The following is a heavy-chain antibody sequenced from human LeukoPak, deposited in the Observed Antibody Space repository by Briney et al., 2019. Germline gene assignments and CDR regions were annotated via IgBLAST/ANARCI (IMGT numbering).Heavy chain of an antibody. Sequence: GGSLRLSCAASGFTFSSYAMSWVRQAPGKGLEWVSAISGSGGSTYYADSVKGRFTISRDNSKNTLYLQMNSLRAEDTAVYYCAKEDPITMIVVVTPPFDYWGQGTLVTVSS. CDR3: AKEDPITMIVVVTPPFDY. D-gene: IGHD3-22*01. CDR1: GFTFSSYA. J-gene: IGHJ4*02. CDR2: ISGSGGST. V-gene: IGHV3-23*01.